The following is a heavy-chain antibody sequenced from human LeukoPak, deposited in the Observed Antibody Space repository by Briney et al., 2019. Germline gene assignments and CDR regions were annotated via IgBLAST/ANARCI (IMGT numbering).Heavy chain of an antibody. CDR2: IYPSDSDT. CDR3: AKAASRNAFVDY. J-gene: IGHJ4*02. Sequence: GESLRISCKGPGYSFPTYWIGWVRQMSGKGLEWMGIIYPSDSDTRYDPSFQGHITISAYKPSSTASLRCSALEASDTAMYYCAKAASRNAFVDYWGQGTLVTVSP. CDR1: GYSFPTYW. D-gene: IGHD6-13*01. V-gene: IGHV5-51*04.